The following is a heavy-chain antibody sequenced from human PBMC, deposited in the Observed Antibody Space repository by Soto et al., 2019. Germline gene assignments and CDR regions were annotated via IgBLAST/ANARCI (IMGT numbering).Heavy chain of an antibody. CDR3: ATAKVGDYFQVY. Sequence: EVQLVESGGGLVQPGGSLRLSCAASGFTFSNYWMHWVRQAPGMGLVWVSRINVDGRTTNYADSVRGRFTISRDNAENMMYLQMNSLRVEATAIYYCATAKVGDYFQVYWGQGALVTVSP. J-gene: IGHJ4*02. D-gene: IGHD4-17*01. V-gene: IGHV3-74*01. CDR2: INVDGRTT. CDR1: GFTFSNYW.